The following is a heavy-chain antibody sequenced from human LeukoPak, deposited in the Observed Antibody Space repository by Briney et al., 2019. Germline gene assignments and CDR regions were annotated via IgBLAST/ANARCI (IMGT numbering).Heavy chain of an antibody. CDR3: ARDLLPAAIEDYYYGMDV. Sequence: GGSLRLSCAASGFTFSSYAMHWVRQAPGKGLEWVAGISYDGSNKYYADSMKGRFTISRDNSKNTLYLQMNSLRVDDTAVYYCARDLLPAAIEDYYYGMDVWGQGTTVTVSS. V-gene: IGHV3-30-3*01. D-gene: IGHD2-2*02. J-gene: IGHJ6*02. CDR2: ISYDGSNK. CDR1: GFTFSSYA.